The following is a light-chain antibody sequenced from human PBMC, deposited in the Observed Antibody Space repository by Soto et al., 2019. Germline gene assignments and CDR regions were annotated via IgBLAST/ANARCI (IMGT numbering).Light chain of an antibody. J-gene: IGKJ1*01. CDR2: DSS. Sequence: EIFFAQAPGTLSLSPVERATLSCMASQSVSSSYLAWYQQKPGQAPRLLIYDSSIRATGIPDRFSGSGSGTDFTLTISRLEPEDFAVYFCQQYGRPPKTFGLGTKVDIK. V-gene: IGKV3-20*01. CDR1: QSVSSSY. CDR3: QQYGRPPKT.